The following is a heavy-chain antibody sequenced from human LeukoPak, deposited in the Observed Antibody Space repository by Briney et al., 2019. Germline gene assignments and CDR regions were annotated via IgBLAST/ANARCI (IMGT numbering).Heavy chain of an antibody. CDR2: ISGSDGST. J-gene: IGHJ3*02. Sequence: HPGGSLRLSCAASGFTFSSYAMSWVRQAPGKGLEWVSAISGSDGSTYYADSVKGRFTISRDNSKNTLYLQMNSLRPEDTAVYYCAKHVLRFLEWTQTDAFDIWGQGTMVTVSS. D-gene: IGHD3-3*01. CDR1: GFTFSSYA. CDR3: AKHVLRFLEWTQTDAFDI. V-gene: IGHV3-23*01.